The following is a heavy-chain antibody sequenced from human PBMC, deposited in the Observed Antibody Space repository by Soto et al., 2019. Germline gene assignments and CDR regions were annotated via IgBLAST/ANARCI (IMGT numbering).Heavy chain of an antibody. CDR3: AKLLAARLDYYYMDV. CDR1: GGSISSGGYY. D-gene: IGHD6-6*01. CDR2: IYYSGST. V-gene: IGHV4-31*03. J-gene: IGHJ6*03. Sequence: QVQLQESGPGLVKPSQTLSLTCTVSGGSISSGGYYWSWIRQHPGKGLEWIGYIYYSGSTYYNPSLKRRVTISVDPSKSQFSLKLSSVTAADTAVYYCAKLLAARLDYYYMDVWGKGTTLTVSS.